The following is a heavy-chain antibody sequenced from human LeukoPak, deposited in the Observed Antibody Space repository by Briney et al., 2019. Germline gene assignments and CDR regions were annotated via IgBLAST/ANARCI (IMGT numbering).Heavy chain of an antibody. CDR2: ISSSSSYI. V-gene: IGHV3-21*04. Sequence: PGGSLGLSCAASGFTFSSYSMNWVRQAPGKGLEWVSFISSSSSYIYYADSVKGRFTISRDNAKNSLYLQMDSLRAEDMALYYCAKAGTFWSGYSTYYFVYWGQGTLVTVSS. D-gene: IGHD3-3*01. J-gene: IGHJ4*02. CDR3: AKAGTFWSGYSTYYFVY. CDR1: GFTFSSYS.